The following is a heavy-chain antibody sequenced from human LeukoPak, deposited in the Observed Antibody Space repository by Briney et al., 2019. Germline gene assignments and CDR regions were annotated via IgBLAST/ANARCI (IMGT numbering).Heavy chain of an antibody. V-gene: IGHV1-69*13. J-gene: IGHJ4*02. Sequence: ASVKVSCKASGGTFSSYAISWVRQAPGQGLEWMGGIIPIFGTANYAQKFQGRVTITADESTSTAYMELSSLRSEDTAVYYCARTGYYYDSSGYNPFDHWGQGTLVTVSS. CDR2: IIPIFGTA. CDR1: GGTFSSYA. CDR3: ARTGYYYDSSGYNPFDH. D-gene: IGHD3-22*01.